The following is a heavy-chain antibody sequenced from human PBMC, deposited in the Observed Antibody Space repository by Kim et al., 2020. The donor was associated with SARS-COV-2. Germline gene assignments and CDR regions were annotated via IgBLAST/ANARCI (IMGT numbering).Heavy chain of an antibody. D-gene: IGHD3-10*01. J-gene: IGHJ4*02. V-gene: IGHV3-21*01. CDR3: ARDLLVGGSGRPYYFDY. Sequence: GKGRFTIARDNAKNSLYLQMNSLRAEDTAVYYCARDLLVGGSGRPYYFDYWGQGTLVTVSS.